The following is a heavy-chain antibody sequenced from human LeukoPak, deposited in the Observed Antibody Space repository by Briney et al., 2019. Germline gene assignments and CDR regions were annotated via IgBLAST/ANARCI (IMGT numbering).Heavy chain of an antibody. V-gene: IGHV3-30*18. J-gene: IGHJ4*02. CDR1: GFTFSSYG. D-gene: IGHD3-10*01. Sequence: PGRSLRLSCAASGFTFSSYGRQWVRQDPGKGLEWVAVISYDGSNKYYAHSVKGRFTISIDNSKDTLYLQMNSLRAEDTAVYYCANLGGYGSGSYYGIDYWGQGTRVTVSS. CDR3: ANLGGYGSGSYYGIDY. CDR2: ISYDGSNK.